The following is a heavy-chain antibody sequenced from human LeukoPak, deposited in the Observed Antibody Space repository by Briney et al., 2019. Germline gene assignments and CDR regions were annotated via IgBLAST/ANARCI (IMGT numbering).Heavy chain of an antibody. CDR1: GFTFSSYW. D-gene: IGHD5-12*01. CDR3: ARVGYNGWNFEN. CDR2: ISQDVSHK. J-gene: IGHJ4*02. V-gene: IGHV3-7*01. Sequence: GGSLRLSCAASGFTFSSYWVSWVRQAPGKGLQSVAYISQDVSHKYYVDSVKGRFTISRDNAKNSLHLEMNGLRAEDTALYYCARVGYNGWNFENWGQGTLVTVSS.